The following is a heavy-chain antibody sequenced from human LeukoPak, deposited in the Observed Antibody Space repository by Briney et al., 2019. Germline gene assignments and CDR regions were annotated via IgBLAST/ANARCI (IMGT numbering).Heavy chain of an antibody. CDR3: AKITMPPTPNY. J-gene: IGHJ4*02. Sequence: GVSLRLSCAASGLTFSSYAMNWVRQASGKGGEWVSGINENRRKTYYADSVKGRLSISRDNSKNTLYLQMSDLRAEDTAVYFCAKITMPPTPNYWGQGTLVTVSS. CDR2: INENRRKT. D-gene: IGHD3-10*01. CDR1: GLTFSSYA. V-gene: IGHV3-23*01.